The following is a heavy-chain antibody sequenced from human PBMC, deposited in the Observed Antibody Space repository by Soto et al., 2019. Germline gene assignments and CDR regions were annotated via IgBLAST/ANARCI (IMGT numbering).Heavy chain of an antibody. CDR3: ARGIATGQLDP. V-gene: IGHV1-3*01. CDR1: GYTFTRYT. J-gene: IGHJ5*02. CDR2: INPDNGNT. Sequence: ASVKVSCKASGYTFTRYTMNWERQAPGQRLEWMGWINPDNGNTKSSQKFQDRVIITRDTSASTAYMDLSSLRSEDTAVYYCARGIATGQLDPWGQGTLVTVSS. D-gene: IGHD2-15*01.